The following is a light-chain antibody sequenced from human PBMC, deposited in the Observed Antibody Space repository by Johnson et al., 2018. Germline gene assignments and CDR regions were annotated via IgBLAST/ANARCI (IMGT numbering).Light chain of an antibody. V-gene: IGLV1-51*02. CDR3: GTWDSRLSAGNG. Sequence: QSVLTQPPSVSAAPGQKVNISCSGSSSNIGNNYVSWYQQLPGTAPKLLIYENNKRPSGIPDRFSGSKSGTSATLGITGLQTGDEADYYCGTWDSRLSAGNGFGTGTKVTVL. CDR2: ENN. CDR1: SSNIGNNY. J-gene: IGLJ1*01.